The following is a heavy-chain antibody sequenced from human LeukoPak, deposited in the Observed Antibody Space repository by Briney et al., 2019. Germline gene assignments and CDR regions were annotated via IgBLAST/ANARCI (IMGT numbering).Heavy chain of an antibody. D-gene: IGHD3-3*01. CDR3: ARDSDYDFWSGHPFGY. V-gene: IGHV3-7*03. CDR1: GFTFSSYA. CDR2: TDEDGSAK. Sequence: GGSLRLSCAASGFTFSSYAMNWVRQAPGKGLEWVANTDEDGSAKYYLGSVKGRFTISKDNAKNSLYLQVNSLRAEDTALYYCARDSDYDFWSGHPFGYWGQGTLVTVSS. J-gene: IGHJ4*02.